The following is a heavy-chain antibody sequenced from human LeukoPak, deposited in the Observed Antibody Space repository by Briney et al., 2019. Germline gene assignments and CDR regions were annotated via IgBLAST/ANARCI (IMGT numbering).Heavy chain of an antibody. V-gene: IGHV3-7*01. CDR1: GFTFSTNY. CDR2: IKQDSSAT. CDR3: ARWSYSSGWFIDY. D-gene: IGHD6-19*01. J-gene: IGHJ4*02. Sequence: GGSLRLSCAASGFTFSTNYMTWVRQAPGKGLEWVANIKQDSSATAYAGSLKGRFTISIDNAKNSLYLQMNSLRAEDTAVYYCARWSYSSGWFIDYWGQEVLVTVSS.